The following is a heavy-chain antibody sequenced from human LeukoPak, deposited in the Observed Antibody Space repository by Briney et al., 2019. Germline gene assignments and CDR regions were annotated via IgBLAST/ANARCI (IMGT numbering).Heavy chain of an antibody. V-gene: IGHV4-30-2*01. D-gene: IGHD4-23*01. J-gene: IGHJ6*03. CDR3: ARAPNPVGYYYMDV. CDR2: IYHSGST. CDR1: GGSISSGGYY. Sequence: PSETLSLTCTVSGGSISSGGYYWSWIRQPPGKGLEWIGYIYHSGSTYYNPSLKSRVTISVDRSKNQFSLKLSSVTAADTAVYYCARAPNPVGYYYMDVWGKGTTVTVSS.